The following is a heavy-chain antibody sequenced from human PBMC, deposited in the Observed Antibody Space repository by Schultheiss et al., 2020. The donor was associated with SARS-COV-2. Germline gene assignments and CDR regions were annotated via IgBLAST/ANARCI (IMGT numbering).Heavy chain of an antibody. CDR3: ASAEVVPAAMGYYYGMDV. CDR2: IYTSGST. V-gene: IGHV4-4*07. CDR1: GGSISSYY. D-gene: IGHD2-2*01. J-gene: IGHJ6*02. Sequence: SETLSLTCTVSGGSISSYYWSWIRQPAGKGLEWIGRIYTSGSTNYNPSLKSRVTMSVDTSKNQFSLKLSSVTAADTAVYYCASAEVVPAAMGYYYGMDVWGQGTTVTVSS.